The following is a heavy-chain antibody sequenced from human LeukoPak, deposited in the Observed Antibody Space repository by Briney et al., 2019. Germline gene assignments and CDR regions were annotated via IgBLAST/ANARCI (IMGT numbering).Heavy chain of an antibody. V-gene: IGHV4-59*01. CDR2: IYYSGST. CDR1: GGSISSYY. J-gene: IGHJ4*03. D-gene: IGHD5-24*01. CDR3: ARNDGYNPSAFDY. Sequence: SETLSLTCTVSGGSISSYYWSWLRQPPGKGLEWIGYIYYSGSTNYNPSLKSRVTISVDTSKNQFSLKLSSVTAADTAVYYCARNDGYNPSAFDYWGQGTTVTVSS.